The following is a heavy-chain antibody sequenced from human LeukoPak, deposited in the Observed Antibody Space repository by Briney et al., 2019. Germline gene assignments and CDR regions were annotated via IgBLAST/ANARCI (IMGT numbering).Heavy chain of an antibody. CDR3: ARVPRGVLSMVIGAPRNYWFDP. Sequence: ASVKVSCKASGYTFTSYGISWVRQAPGQGLEWMGWISAYNGNTNYAQKLQGRVTMTTDTSTSTAYMELRSLRSEDTAVYYCARVPRGVLSMVIGAPRNYWFDPWGQGTLVTVSS. CDR1: GYTFTSYG. D-gene: IGHD5-18*01. CDR2: ISAYNGNT. V-gene: IGHV1-18*01. J-gene: IGHJ5*02.